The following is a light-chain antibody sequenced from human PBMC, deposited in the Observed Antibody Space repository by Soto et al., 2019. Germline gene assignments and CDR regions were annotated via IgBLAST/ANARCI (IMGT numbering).Light chain of an antibody. CDR2: DAS. Sequence: DIQMTQSPPTLSASVGDRVTITCRASQSIRHYLAWYQQMPGKAPKLLIYDASTLQSGVPSRFSGSGSGNEFTLTISSLQPDDFGTYFCQHHNSYSQTFGQGTKVDIK. J-gene: IGKJ1*01. V-gene: IGKV1-5*01. CDR3: QHHNSYSQT. CDR1: QSIRHY.